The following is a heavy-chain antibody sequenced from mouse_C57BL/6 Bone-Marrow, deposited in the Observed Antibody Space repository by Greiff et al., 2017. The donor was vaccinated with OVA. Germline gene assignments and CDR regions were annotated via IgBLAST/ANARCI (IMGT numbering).Heavy chain of an antibody. CDR3: ASWDVGGTWFAY. J-gene: IGHJ3*01. D-gene: IGHD4-1*01. CDR2: IYPGNGDT. Sequence: QVQLKQSGAELVRPGASVKMSCKASGYTFTSYNMHWVKQTPRQGLEWIGAIYPGNGDTSYNQKFKGKATLTVDKSSSTAYMQLSSLTSEDSAVYFCASWDVGGTWFAYWGQGTLVTVSA. CDR1: GYTFTSYN. V-gene: IGHV1-12*01.